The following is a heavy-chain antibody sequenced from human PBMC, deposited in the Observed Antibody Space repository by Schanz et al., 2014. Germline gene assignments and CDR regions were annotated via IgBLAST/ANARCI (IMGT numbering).Heavy chain of an antibody. CDR1: GITFSDYA. D-gene: IGHD1-7*01. CDR2: IASGGSHT. CDR3: VKDLGTATREGWAFAS. J-gene: IGHJ4*02. Sequence: VQLVESGGGVVQPGGSLRLSCAASGITFSDYAMSWVRQAPGKGLEWVSTIASGGSHTFYADSVTGRFTISGDNSKNTLYLQMNSLRAEDTAVYYCVKDLGTATREGWAFASWGQGTLVTVSS. V-gene: IGHV3-23*04.